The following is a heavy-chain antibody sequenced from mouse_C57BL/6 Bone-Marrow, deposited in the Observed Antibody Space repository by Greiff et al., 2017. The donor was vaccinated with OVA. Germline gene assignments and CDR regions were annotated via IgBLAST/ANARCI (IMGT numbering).Heavy chain of an antibody. V-gene: IGHV1-64*01. CDR1: GYTFTSYW. CDR3: ARGDFYYSNYVGWYFDV. J-gene: IGHJ1*03. Sequence: QVQLQQPGAELVKPGASVKLSCKTSGYTFTSYWMHWVKQRPGQGLEWIGMIHPNSGSTNYNEKFKSKATLTVDKSSSTAYMQLSSLTSEDSAVYYCARGDFYYSNYVGWYFDVWGTGTTVTVSS. CDR2: IHPNSGST. D-gene: IGHD2-5*01.